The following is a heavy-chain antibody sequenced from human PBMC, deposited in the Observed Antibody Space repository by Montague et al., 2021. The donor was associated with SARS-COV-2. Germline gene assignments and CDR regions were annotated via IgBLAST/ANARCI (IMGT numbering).Heavy chain of an antibody. J-gene: IGHJ3*02. D-gene: IGHD3-16*02. CDR2: ISTSAYTT. CDR3: TRDYRSIVGDGLDI. CDR1: GFTFSNYD. V-gene: IGHV3-48*03. Sequence: SLRRSCAAPGFTFSNYDMNWVRQAPGKGPEWISYISTSAYTTSYAGSVKGRFTISRVNGKNSLYLQMNSLRVEDTAVYYCTRDYRSIVGDGLDIWGQGTKVTVSS.